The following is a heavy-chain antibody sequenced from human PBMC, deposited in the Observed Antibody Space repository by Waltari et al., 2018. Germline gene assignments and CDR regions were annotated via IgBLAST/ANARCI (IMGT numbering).Heavy chain of an antibody. J-gene: IGHJ5*02. CDR2: IYYSGST. D-gene: IGHD2-8*01. CDR3: ARLRSNMTPFDP. Sequence: QLQLQGSGPGQVNPSETLSHTCTVSGDSISSSSYSWGWIRQPPGKGLEWIGSIYYSGSTYYNPSLKSRLSISVDTPKNQFSLKLSSVTAADAAIYYCARLRSNMTPFDPWGQGTLVTVSS. V-gene: IGHV4-39*01. CDR1: GDSISSSSYS.